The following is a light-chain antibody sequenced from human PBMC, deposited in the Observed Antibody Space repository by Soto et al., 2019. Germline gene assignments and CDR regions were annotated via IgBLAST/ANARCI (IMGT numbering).Light chain of an antibody. CDR1: QSVTSN. Sequence: ETVMTQFPATLSVSPGERATLSCRASQSVTSNLAWYQQKPGQAPRLLIYGASTRATGIPARFSGSGSGTEFTLPISSLQSEDFAVYYCQQYNNWPPFTFGPGTKVDIK. J-gene: IGKJ3*01. CDR3: QQYNNWPPFT. CDR2: GAS. V-gene: IGKV3-15*01.